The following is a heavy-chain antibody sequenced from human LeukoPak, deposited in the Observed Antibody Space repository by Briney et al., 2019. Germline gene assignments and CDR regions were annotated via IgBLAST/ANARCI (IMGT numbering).Heavy chain of an antibody. J-gene: IGHJ6*03. CDR2: IYHSGST. CDR3: TRAGASYNYDLHYYYYMDV. Sequence: SGTLSLTCAVSGGSISSSNWWSWVRQPPGKGLEWIGEIYHSGSTNYNPSLKSRVTISVDKSKNQFSLKLSSVTAEDTAVYYCTRAGASYNYDLHYYYYMDVWGKGTTVTIS. V-gene: IGHV4-4*02. CDR1: GGSISSSNW. D-gene: IGHD5-18*01.